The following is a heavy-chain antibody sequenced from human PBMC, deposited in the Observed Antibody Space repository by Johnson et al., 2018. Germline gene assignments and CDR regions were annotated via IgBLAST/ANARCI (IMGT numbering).Heavy chain of an antibody. CDR2: IIPILGIA. Sequence: QVQLVQSGAEVKKPGSSVKVACKASGGTFSSYTISWVRQAPGQGLEWMGRIIPILGIANYAQKSQGRVTLTADKSTTTAYMELRSLRSEDTAVYYCALDFGHSGSPFQHWGQGTLVTVSS. D-gene: IGHD1-26*01. CDR3: ALDFGHSGSPFQH. V-gene: IGHV1-69*09. J-gene: IGHJ1*01. CDR1: GGTFSSYT.